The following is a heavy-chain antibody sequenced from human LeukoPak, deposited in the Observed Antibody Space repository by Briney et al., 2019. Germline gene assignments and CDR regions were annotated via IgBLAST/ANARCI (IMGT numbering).Heavy chain of an antibody. D-gene: IGHD2-8*01. CDR3: ARDNGRGAYYYYYYMDV. CDR1: GSTFSSYS. J-gene: IGHJ6*03. V-gene: IGHV3-21*06. CDR2: ISSSSSYI. Sequence: GSLILSCAAAGSTFSSYSMNWVRQAPGKGLEWVSSISSSSSYIYYADSVKGRFTISRDKAKNLLYLQMNSLRAEDTAVYYCARDNGRGAYYYYYYMDVWGKGTTVTVSS.